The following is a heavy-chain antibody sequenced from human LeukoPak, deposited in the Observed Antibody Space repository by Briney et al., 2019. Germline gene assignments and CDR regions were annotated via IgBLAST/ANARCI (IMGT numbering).Heavy chain of an antibody. D-gene: IGHD3-10*01. Sequence: SETLSLTCTVSGDSISSSYWSWIRQPPGKGLEWIGYIYYSGTTNYNPSLKSRVTISVDTSKNQFSLNLSSVTAADTAVYYCARTRYYYNSRSYGAPYYFDYWGQGTLVTVSS. J-gene: IGHJ4*02. CDR3: ARTRYYYNSRSYGAPYYFDY. V-gene: IGHV4-59*01. CDR2: IYYSGTT. CDR1: GDSISSSY.